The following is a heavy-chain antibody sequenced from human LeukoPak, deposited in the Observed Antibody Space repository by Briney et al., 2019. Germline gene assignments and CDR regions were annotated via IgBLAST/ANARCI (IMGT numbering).Heavy chain of an antibody. CDR1: GFTFSSYA. D-gene: IGHD3-22*01. Sequence: GRTLRLSCAASGFTFSSYAMHWDRQAPGKGLEWVAVISYDGSNKYYADSVKGRFTISRDNSKNTLYLQMNSLRAEDTAVYYCASPTDDSSGYEEYFQHWGQGTLVTVSS. V-gene: IGHV3-30-3*01. CDR3: ASPTDDSSGYEEYFQH. CDR2: ISYDGSNK. J-gene: IGHJ1*01.